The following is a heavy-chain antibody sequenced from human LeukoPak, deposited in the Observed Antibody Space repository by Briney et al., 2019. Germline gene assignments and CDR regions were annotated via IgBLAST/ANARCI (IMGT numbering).Heavy chain of an antibody. CDR3: ARTYYDFWSGYYSHEGNPFDY. CDR1: GFTFDDYG. Sequence: PGGSLRLSCAASGFTFDDYGMSWVRQAPGKGLEWVSGINWNGGSTGYADSVKGRFTISRDNAKNSLYLQMNSLRAEDTAVYYCARTYYDFWSGYYSHEGNPFDYWGQGTLVTVSS. CDR2: INWNGGST. J-gene: IGHJ4*02. D-gene: IGHD3-3*01. V-gene: IGHV3-20*04.